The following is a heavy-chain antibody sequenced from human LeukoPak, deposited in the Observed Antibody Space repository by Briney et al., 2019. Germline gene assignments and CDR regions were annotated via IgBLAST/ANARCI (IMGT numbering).Heavy chain of an antibody. Sequence: ASVKVSCKASGYTFTGYYMHWVRQAPGQGLEWMGWINPNSGGTNYAQKFQGRVTMTRDTSISTAYMELSRLRSDDTALYYCAREVAAAGYNWFDRWGQGTLVTVSS. D-gene: IGHD6-13*01. CDR3: AREVAAAGYNWFDR. CDR2: INPNSGGT. CDR1: GYTFTGYY. V-gene: IGHV1-2*02. J-gene: IGHJ5*02.